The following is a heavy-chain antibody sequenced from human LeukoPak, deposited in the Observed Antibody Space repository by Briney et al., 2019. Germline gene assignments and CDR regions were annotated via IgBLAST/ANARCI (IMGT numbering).Heavy chain of an antibody. J-gene: IGHJ4*02. CDR1: GFTFSSYW. D-gene: IGHD4-17*01. CDR3: AKTPSYGDYVYYFEY. V-gene: IGHV3-74*01. Sequence: GGSLRLSCAASGFTFSSYWMHWVRQAPGKGLVWVSRINSDGSSTSYADSVKGRFTISRDNAKNTLYLQMNSLRAEDTAVYYCAKTPSYGDYVYYFEYWGQGTLVTVSS. CDR2: INSDGSST.